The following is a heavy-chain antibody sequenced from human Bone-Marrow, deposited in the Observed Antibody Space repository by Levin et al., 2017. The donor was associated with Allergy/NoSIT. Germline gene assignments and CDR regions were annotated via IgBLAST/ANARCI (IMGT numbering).Heavy chain of an antibody. V-gene: IGHV3-23*01. D-gene: IGHD3-22*01. J-gene: IGHJ4*02. Sequence: PGGSLRLSCAASGFTFSSYAMSWVRQAPGKGLEWVSAISGSGGSTYYADSVKGRFTISRDNSKNTLYLQMNSLRAEDTAVYYCAKFRNDYYDSSGYVWGQGTLVTVSS. CDR1: GFTFSSYA. CDR2: ISGSGGST. CDR3: AKFRNDYYDSSGYV.